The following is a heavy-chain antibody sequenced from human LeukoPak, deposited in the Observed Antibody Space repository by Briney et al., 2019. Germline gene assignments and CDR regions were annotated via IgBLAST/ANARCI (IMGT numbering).Heavy chain of an antibody. Sequence: SETLSLTCAVYGGSFSGYYWGWIRQPPGKGLEWIGSIYYSGSTYYNPSLKSRVTISVDTSKNQFSLKLSPVTAADTAVYYCARLVATIALYYFDYWGQGTLVTVSS. CDR1: GGSFSGYY. CDR3: ARLVATIALYYFDY. CDR2: IYYSGST. J-gene: IGHJ4*02. V-gene: IGHV4-39*01. D-gene: IGHD5-12*01.